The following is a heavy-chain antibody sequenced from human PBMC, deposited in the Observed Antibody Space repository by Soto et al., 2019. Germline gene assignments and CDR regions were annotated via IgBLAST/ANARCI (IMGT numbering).Heavy chain of an antibody. D-gene: IGHD3-10*01. J-gene: IGHJ4*02. CDR2: ISGSAAST. CDR3: PTSQVKQFLYFFDY. Sequence: GGSLRLSCAASGFTFSSYAMSWVRQAPGKGLEWVSAISGSAASTYYADSVKGRFTISRDNSKNTLYLQMNSLRAEDTAVYYCPTSQVKQFLYFFDYWGQGTLVTFSS. CDR1: GFTFSSYA. V-gene: IGHV3-23*01.